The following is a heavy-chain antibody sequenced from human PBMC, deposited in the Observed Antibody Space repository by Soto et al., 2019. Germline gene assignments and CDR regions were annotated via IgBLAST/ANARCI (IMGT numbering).Heavy chain of an antibody. CDR3: ASRFVDSATGYFDR. J-gene: IGHJ4*02. Sequence: SETLSLTCLVSGGSIINGNYSWTWIRQPPGKALEWIGYIYHSGSTYYNPSLRSRVTLSVDRSKNQFSLNMKSMTAADTAVYYCASRFVDSATGYFDRWGQGTLVTVSS. V-gene: IGHV4-30-2*01. D-gene: IGHD5-12*01. CDR2: IYHSGST. CDR1: GGSIINGNYS.